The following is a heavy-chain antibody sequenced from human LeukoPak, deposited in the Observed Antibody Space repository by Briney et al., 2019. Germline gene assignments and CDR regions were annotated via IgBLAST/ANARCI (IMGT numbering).Heavy chain of an antibody. J-gene: IGHJ4*02. CDR3: AKDVRSVSAAGIFDY. V-gene: IGHV3-23*01. Sequence: GGSLRLSCAASGFTFSSYAMSWVRQAPGEGLEWVSAISGSGGSTYYADSVKGRFTISRDNSKNTLYLQMNSLRAEDTAVYYCAKDVRSVSAAGIFDYWGQGTLVTVSS. CDR1: GFTFSSYA. CDR2: ISGSGGST. D-gene: IGHD6-13*01.